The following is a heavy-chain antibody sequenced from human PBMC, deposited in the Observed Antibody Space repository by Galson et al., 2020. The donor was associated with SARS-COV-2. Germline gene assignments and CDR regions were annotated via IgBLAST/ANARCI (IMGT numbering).Heavy chain of an antibody. CDR3: ARQGRMVYAHIEYYGMDV. D-gene: IGHD2-8*01. V-gene: IGHV5-10-1*01. CDR1: GYSFTSYW. CDR2: IDPSDSYT. J-gene: IGHJ6*02. Sequence: KIGESLKISCKGSGYSFTSYWISWVRQMPGKGLEWMGRIDPSDSYTNYSPSFQGHVTISADKSISTAYLQWSSLKASDTAMYYCARQGRMVYAHIEYYGMDVWGQGTTVTVSS.